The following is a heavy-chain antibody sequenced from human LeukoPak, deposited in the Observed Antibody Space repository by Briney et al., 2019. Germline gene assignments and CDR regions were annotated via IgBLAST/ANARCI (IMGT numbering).Heavy chain of an antibody. Sequence: GGSLTLSCAASAFTFSSYEMHWVRQAPGRGLEWVSYISSSGSTIYYADSVKGRFTISRDNAKNSLYLQMNSLRAEDMAVYYCARGLIYSSGWYDYWGQGTLVTVSS. D-gene: IGHD6-19*01. CDR2: ISSSGSTI. J-gene: IGHJ4*02. CDR1: AFTFSSYE. V-gene: IGHV3-48*03. CDR3: ARGLIYSSGWYDY.